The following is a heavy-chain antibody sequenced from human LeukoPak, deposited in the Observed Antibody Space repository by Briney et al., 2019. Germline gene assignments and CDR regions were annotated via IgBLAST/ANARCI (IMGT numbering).Heavy chain of an antibody. J-gene: IGHJ6*03. CDR2: ISSSGSTI. CDR1: GFTFSSYE. Sequence: GGSLRLSCAASGFTFSSYEMNWVRQAPGKGLEWVSYISSSGSTIYYADSVKGRFTISRDNAKNSLYLQMNSLRAEDTAVYYCAREYCGGTSCPKPYYYYYYMDVWGKGNTVTVSS. V-gene: IGHV3-48*03. CDR3: AREYCGGTSCPKPYYYYYYMDV. D-gene: IGHD2-2*01.